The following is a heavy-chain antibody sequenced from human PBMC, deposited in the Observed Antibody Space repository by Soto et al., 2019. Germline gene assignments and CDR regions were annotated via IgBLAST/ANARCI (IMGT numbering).Heavy chain of an antibody. CDR2: ISSSSSYI. CDR3: ARVSGLLGYYYYGMDV. CDR1: GFTFSSYS. D-gene: IGHD7-27*01. J-gene: IGHJ6*02. V-gene: IGHV3-21*01. Sequence: PGGSLRLSCAASGFTFSSYSMNWVRQAPGKGLEWVSSISSSSSYIYYADSVKGRFTISRDNAKNSLYLQMNSLRAEDTAVYYCARVSGLLGYYYYGMDVWGQGTTVTVSS.